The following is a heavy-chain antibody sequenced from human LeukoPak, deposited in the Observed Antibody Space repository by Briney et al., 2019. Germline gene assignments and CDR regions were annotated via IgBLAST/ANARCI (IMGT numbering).Heavy chain of an antibody. CDR2: IYYSGST. V-gene: IGHV4-59*11. D-gene: IGHD4-11*01. Sequence: SETLSLTCTVSGGSISSHYWSWIRQPPGKGLEWIGYIYYSGSTNYNPSLKSRVTISVDTSKNQFSLKLSSVTAADTAAYYCAREVSYSNYYMDVWDKGTTVTVSS. J-gene: IGHJ6*03. CDR3: AREVSYSNYYMDV. CDR1: GGSISSHY.